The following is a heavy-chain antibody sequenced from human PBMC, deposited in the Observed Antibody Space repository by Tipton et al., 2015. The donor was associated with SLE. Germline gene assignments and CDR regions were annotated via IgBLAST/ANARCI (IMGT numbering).Heavy chain of an antibody. CDR3: AGGSGSGWLDY. D-gene: IGHD6-19*01. Sequence: LRLSCTVSGGSISSYYWSWIRQPPGKGLKWIGYIYYSGSTYYNPSLKSRVTISVDTSKNQFSLKLSSVTAADTAVYYCAGGSGSGWLDYWGQGTLVTVSS. J-gene: IGHJ4*02. CDR1: GGSISSYY. CDR2: IYYSGST. V-gene: IGHV4-30-4*01.